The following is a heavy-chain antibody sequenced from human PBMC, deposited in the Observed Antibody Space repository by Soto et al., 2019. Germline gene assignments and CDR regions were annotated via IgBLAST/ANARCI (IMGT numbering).Heavy chain of an antibody. Sequence: GASVKVSCKASGYTFTGYDINWVRQATGQGLEWMGWMNPNSGNTGYAQKFQGRVTMTRSTSITTAYMELSSLTSEDTAVYYCARGWRTTGIYVFDYWGQGSLVTVSS. CDR3: ARGWRTTGIYVFDY. V-gene: IGHV1-8*01. D-gene: IGHD1-1*01. CDR2: MNPNSGNT. J-gene: IGHJ4*02. CDR1: GYTFTGYD.